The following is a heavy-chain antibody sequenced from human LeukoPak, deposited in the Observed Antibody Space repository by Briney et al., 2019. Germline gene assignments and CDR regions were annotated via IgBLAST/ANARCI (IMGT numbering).Heavy chain of an antibody. CDR1: GFTFSSYG. Sequence: PGGSLRLSCAASGFTFSSYGMHWVRQAPGKGLEWVSSISISSAYTYYADSVKGRFTISRDNAKNSLYLQMNSLRAEDTAVYYCARRYCSTTTCDAFDYWGQGTLVTVSS. D-gene: IGHD2-2*01. J-gene: IGHJ4*02. CDR2: ISISSAYT. V-gene: IGHV3-21*01. CDR3: ARRYCSTTTCDAFDY.